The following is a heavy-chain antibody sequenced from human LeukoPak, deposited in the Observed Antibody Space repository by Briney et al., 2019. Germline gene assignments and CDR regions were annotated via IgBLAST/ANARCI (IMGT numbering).Heavy chain of an antibody. CDR1: GFTFSSYD. J-gene: IGHJ4*02. V-gene: IGHV3-13*01. Sequence: GGSLRLSCAASGFTFSSYDMHWVRQATGKGLEWVSAIGTAGDTYYPGSVKGRFTISRENAKNSLNLQMNSLRVGDTAVYYCARAKMPGIQAAGRVNYFDSWGRGTLVTVSS. CDR2: IGTAGDT. D-gene: IGHD6-13*01. CDR3: ARAKMPGIQAAGRVNYFDS.